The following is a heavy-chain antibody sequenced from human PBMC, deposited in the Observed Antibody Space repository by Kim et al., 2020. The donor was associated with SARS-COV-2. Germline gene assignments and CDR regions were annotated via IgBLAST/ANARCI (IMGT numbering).Heavy chain of an antibody. V-gene: IGHV3-21*01. CDR3: ARDRTHGDPGAR. Sequence: GGSLRLSCAASGFTFSSYSMNWVRQAPGKGLEWVSSISSSSSYIYYADSVKGRFTISRDNAKNSLYLQMNSLRAEDTAVYYCARDRTHGDPGARWGQGTLVTVSS. CDR2: ISSSSSYI. D-gene: IGHD4-17*01. J-gene: IGHJ4*02. CDR1: GFTFSSYS.